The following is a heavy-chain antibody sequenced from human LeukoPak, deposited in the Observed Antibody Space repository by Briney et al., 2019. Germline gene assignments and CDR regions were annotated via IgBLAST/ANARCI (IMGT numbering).Heavy chain of an antibody. Sequence: GGSLRLSCAASGFTFSSYWMSWVRQAPGKGLEWVANMKQDGSEKYYVDSVKGRFTISRDNAKNSLYLQMNSLRAEDTAVYYCAGVPRRRFLEWLYFDYWGQGTLVTVSS. V-gene: IGHV3-7*01. J-gene: IGHJ4*02. CDR3: AGVPRRRFLEWLYFDY. D-gene: IGHD3-3*01. CDR1: GFTFSSYW. CDR2: MKQDGSEK.